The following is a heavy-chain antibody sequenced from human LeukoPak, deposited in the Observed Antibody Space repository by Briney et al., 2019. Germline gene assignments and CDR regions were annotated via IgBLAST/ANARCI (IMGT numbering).Heavy chain of an antibody. V-gene: IGHV3-21*01. CDR3: ARVYSSGWSDY. D-gene: IGHD6-19*01. CDR1: GFTFSTYY. CDR2: ISSASGGI. Sequence: GGSLRLSCAASGFTFSTYYMNWVRQAPGKGLEWVSSISSASGGIYYADSVKGRFTISRDNAKNSLYLQMNSLRAEDTAVYCCARVYSSGWSDYWGQGTLVTVSS. J-gene: IGHJ4*02.